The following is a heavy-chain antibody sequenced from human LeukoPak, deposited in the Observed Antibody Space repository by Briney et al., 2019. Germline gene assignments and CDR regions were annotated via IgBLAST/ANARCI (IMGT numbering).Heavy chain of an antibody. CDR2: ITGSGDST. CDR1: GFTFSSYS. D-gene: IGHD4-11*01. Sequence: GGSLRLSCAASGFTFSSYSMNWVRQAPGKGLEWVSSITGSGDSTYYADSVKGRFTISRDNSKNTLYLQMNSLRAEDTAVYYCADSNYWYPVDYWGQGTLVTVSS. V-gene: IGHV3-23*01. J-gene: IGHJ4*02. CDR3: ADSNYWYPVDY.